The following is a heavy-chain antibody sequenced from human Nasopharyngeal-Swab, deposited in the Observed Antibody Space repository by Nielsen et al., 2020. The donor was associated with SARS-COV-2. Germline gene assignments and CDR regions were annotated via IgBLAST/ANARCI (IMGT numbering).Heavy chain of an antibody. CDR3: ARAHPRSCTDGVCFRSQVYNWFDP. CDR2: LNAGNGNT. CDR1: GYPFTSYA. V-gene: IGHV1-3*01. J-gene: IGHJ5*02. Sequence: ASVNVSCQASGYPFTSYAMHWVRQAPGQRLEWMGWLNAGNGNTKYSQKFQGRVTITRDTSATTAYMELSSLRSEDTAVYYCARAHPRSCTDGVCFRSQVYNWFDPWGQGTLVTVSS. D-gene: IGHD2-8*01.